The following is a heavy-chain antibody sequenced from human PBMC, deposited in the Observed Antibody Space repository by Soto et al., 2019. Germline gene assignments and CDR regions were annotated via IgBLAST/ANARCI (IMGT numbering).Heavy chain of an antibody. Sequence: PSETLSLTCTVSGGSISRYYWSWIRQPAGKGLEWIGRIYSSGSTNYNPSVKSRVTMSVDTSKNQFSLKLSSVTAADTAVYYCARGGCSGGSCLSDAYYFGMDVWGHGTRVTVSS. CDR3: ARGGCSGGSCLSDAYYFGMDV. CDR2: IYSSGST. J-gene: IGHJ6*02. CDR1: GGSISRYY. V-gene: IGHV4-4*07. D-gene: IGHD2-15*01.